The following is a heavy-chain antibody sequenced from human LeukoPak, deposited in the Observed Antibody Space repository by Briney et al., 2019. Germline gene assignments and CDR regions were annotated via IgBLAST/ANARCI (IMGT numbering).Heavy chain of an antibody. J-gene: IGHJ1*01. CDR2: INPKSGGT. CDR3: ARGDYYDSSVYYYD. D-gene: IGHD3-22*01. V-gene: IGHV1-2*02. Sequence: ASVKVSCKAFEYTFAGYFIHWVRQAPGQGLEWMGWINPKSGGTNYAQKFQGRVTMTRDTSISTAYMELRGPRSDDTAVYFCARGDYYDSSVYYYDWGQGTLVTVSS. CDR1: EYTFAGYF.